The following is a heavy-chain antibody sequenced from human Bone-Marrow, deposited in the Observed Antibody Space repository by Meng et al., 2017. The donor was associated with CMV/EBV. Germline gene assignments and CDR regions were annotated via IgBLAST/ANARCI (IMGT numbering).Heavy chain of an antibody. J-gene: IGHJ6*02. Sequence: GESLKISCAASGFSFSSYAMSWVRQAPGKGLEWVSGISGSGGSTHYADSVKGRFTISRDNSKNTLYLQMNSLRAEDTAVYYCAKDRLRFVATIYHYYGMDFWGQGTTVTVSS. CDR3: AKDRLRFVATIYHYYGMDF. CDR2: ISGSGGST. V-gene: IGHV3-23*01. CDR1: GFSFSSYA. D-gene: IGHD3-3*01.